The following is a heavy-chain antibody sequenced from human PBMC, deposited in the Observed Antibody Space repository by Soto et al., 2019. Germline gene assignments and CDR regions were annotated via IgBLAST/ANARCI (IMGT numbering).Heavy chain of an antibody. CDR1: GFTFTSSA. D-gene: IGHD4-17*01. Sequence: GASVKVSCKASGFTFTSSAVQWVRQARGQSLEWIGWIVVGSGNTNYAQKFQERVTITRDMSTSTAYMELSSLRSEDTAVYYCAAPTLTTETYYYGMDVRSNGTTVTVSS. CDR2: IVVGSGNT. CDR3: AAPTLTTETYYYGMDV. J-gene: IGHJ6*04. V-gene: IGHV1-58*01.